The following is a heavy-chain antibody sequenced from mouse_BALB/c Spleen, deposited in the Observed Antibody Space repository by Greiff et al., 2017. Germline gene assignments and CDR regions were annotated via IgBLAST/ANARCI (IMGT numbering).Heavy chain of an antibody. Sequence: EVQGVESGGGLVKPGGSLKLSCAASGFTFSDYYMYWVRQTPEKRLEWVATISDGGSYTYYPDSVKGRFTISRDNAKNNLYLQMSSLKSEDTAMYYCARELANALLAMDYWGQGTSVTVSS. CDR3: ARELANALLAMDY. D-gene: IGHD2-10*01. J-gene: IGHJ4*01. V-gene: IGHV5-4*02. CDR2: ISDGGSYT. CDR1: GFTFSDYY.